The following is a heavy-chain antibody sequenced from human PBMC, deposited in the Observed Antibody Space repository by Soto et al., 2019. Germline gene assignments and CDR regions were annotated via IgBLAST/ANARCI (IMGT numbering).Heavy chain of an antibody. J-gene: IGHJ4*02. D-gene: IGHD1-26*01. Sequence: QVQLQESGPGLVKPSETLSLTCTVSGASVSSGNYYWSWIRQPPGKGLECIGCISYSGSTNYNPYLKSRVTISIDTSKHQFSLKLSSVTAADTAVYYCARGSGSSYAYWGQGTLVTVSS. V-gene: IGHV4-61*01. CDR3: ARGSGSSYAY. CDR1: GASVSSGNYY. CDR2: ISYSGST.